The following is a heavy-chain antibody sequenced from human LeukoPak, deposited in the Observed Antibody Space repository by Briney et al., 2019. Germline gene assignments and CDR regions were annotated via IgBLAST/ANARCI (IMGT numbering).Heavy chain of an antibody. Sequence: GGSLPLTCPASGFTFSSYAMSWVRQAPGKGLEWVSAIRGSGGSTYYADSVKGRFTISIDNSKNTLYLQMNSLRAEETAVYYCAKVAAARKAGYWGQGTLVTVSS. CDR1: GFTFSSYA. V-gene: IGHV3-23*01. CDR3: AKVAAARKAGY. D-gene: IGHD6-6*01. CDR2: IRGSGGST. J-gene: IGHJ4*02.